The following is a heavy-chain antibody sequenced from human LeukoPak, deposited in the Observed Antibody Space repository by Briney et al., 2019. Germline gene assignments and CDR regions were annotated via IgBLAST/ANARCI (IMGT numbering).Heavy chain of an antibody. Sequence: SETLSLTCAVYGGSFSSYYWSWIRQPPGKGLEWIGEINHSGSTNYNPSLKSRVIISVDTSKNQFSLKLSSVTAADTAVYYCAYSSAYQQHWGQGTLVTVSS. V-gene: IGHV4-34*01. CDR1: GGSFSSYY. J-gene: IGHJ1*01. D-gene: IGHD3-22*01. CDR3: AYSSAYQQH. CDR2: INHSGST.